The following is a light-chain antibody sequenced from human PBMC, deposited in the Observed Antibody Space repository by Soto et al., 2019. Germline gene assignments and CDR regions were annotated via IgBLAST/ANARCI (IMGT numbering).Light chain of an antibody. V-gene: IGLV2-14*01. J-gene: IGLJ2*01. CDR3: SSYTSINTVV. CDR1: SSDVGGYNY. CDR2: EVS. Sequence: QSALTQPASVSGSPGQPITISCTRTSSDVGGYNYVSWYQQHPGKAPKLMIYEVSNRPSGVSNRFSGSKSGNTASLTISGLQAEDEANYCRSSYTSINTVVFGGGTKRTVL.